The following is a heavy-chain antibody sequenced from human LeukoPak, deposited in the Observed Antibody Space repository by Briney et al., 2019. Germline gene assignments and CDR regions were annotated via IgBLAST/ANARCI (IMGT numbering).Heavy chain of an antibody. CDR3: ARAPYYDFWSGYPPDY. J-gene: IGHJ4*02. D-gene: IGHD3-3*01. CDR2: INSDGSST. CDR1: GFTFRSYW. V-gene: IGHV3-74*01. Sequence: GGSLRLSCAASGFTFRSYWMHWVRQAPGKGLVWVSRINSDGSSTNYADSVKGRFTIPRDNAKNTLYLQMNSLRAEDTAVYYCARAPYYDFWSGYPPDYWGQGTLVTVSS.